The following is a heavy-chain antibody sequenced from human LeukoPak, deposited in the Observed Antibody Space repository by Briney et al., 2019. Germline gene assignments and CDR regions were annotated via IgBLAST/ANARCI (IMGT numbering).Heavy chain of an antibody. D-gene: IGHD4/OR15-4a*01. Sequence: SETLSLTCTVSGGSISSGDYYWSWIRQHPGKGPEWIGHISYSGSTYYNPSLKSRIIISVDTSKNYISLKLSSVTAADTAVYYRARLTTTVSAWFDPWGQGTVVTVSS. V-gene: IGHV4-31*03. J-gene: IGHJ5*02. CDR3: ARLTTTVSAWFDP. CDR1: GGSISSGDYY. CDR2: ISYSGST.